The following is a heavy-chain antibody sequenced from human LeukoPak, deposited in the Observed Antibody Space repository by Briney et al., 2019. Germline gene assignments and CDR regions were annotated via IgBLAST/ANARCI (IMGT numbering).Heavy chain of an antibody. CDR1: GYTFTGYY. Sequence: ASVKVSCKASGYTFTGYYMHWVRQAPGQGLEWMGRIIPIFGTANYAQKFQGRVTITTDESTSTAYMELSSLRSEDTAVYYCARDPVGYYYDSSGYYYVDWGQGTLVTVSS. CDR2: IIPIFGTA. D-gene: IGHD3-22*01. J-gene: IGHJ4*02. V-gene: IGHV1-69*05. CDR3: ARDPVGYYYDSSGYYYVD.